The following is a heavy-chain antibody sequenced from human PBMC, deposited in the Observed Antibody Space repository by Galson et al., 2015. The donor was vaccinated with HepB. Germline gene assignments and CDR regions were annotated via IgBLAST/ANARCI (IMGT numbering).Heavy chain of an antibody. CDR2: IAYDGSNK. J-gene: IGHJ3*01. V-gene: IGHV3-30*18. CDR3: AKGPYYYVTSGHYYDGAFDA. D-gene: IGHD3-22*01. Sequence: SLRLSCAASGFTFTDYGMHWVRQAPGKGLEWVSVIAYDGSNKYYADSVKGRFTISRDNSQNTLFLQVNSLRAEDTAVYYCAKGPYYYVTSGHYYDGAFDAWGLGTMVTVSS. CDR1: GFTFTDYG.